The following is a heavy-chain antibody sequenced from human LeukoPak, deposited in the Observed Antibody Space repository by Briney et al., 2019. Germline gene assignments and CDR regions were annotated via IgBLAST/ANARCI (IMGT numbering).Heavy chain of an antibody. CDR1: GYTFTSYD. D-gene: IGHD1-26*01. CDR2: MNPNSCNT. V-gene: IGHV1-8*01. CDR3: ARGRWELLRSYWYFDL. Sequence: ASVNVSCKDSGYTFTSYDINWVQQATGQGLEWMGWMNPNSCNTGYEQKFQGRVTMTRNTSISTGYMELRSLRSEDTAVYYCARGRWELLRSYWYFDLWGRGTLVTVSS. J-gene: IGHJ2*01.